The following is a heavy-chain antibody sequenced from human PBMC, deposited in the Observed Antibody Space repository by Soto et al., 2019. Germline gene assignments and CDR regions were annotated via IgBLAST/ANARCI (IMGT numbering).Heavy chain of an antibody. CDR1: GGSISSYY. Sequence: SETLSLTCTVSGGSISSYYWSWIRQPPGKGLEWIGYIYYSGSTNYNPSLKSRVTISVDTSKNQFSLKLSSVTAAGTAVYYCARDGDGYNLGYYFDYWGQGTLVTVSS. V-gene: IGHV4-59*01. CDR2: IYYSGST. CDR3: ARDGDGYNLGYYFDY. D-gene: IGHD5-12*01. J-gene: IGHJ4*02.